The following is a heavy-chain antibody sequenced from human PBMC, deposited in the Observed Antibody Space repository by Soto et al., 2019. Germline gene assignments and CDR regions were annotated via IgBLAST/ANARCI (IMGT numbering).Heavy chain of an antibody. CDR2: ISGSGGST. J-gene: IGHJ6*02. CDR3: AKDLDMIVLVSKLLYYYGIDF. CDR1: GFTFSSYA. Sequence: GGSLRLSCAASGFTFSSYAMSWVRQAPGKGLEWVSAISGSGGSTYYADSVKGRFTISRDNSKNTLYLQMNSLRAEDTAVYYCAKDLDMIVLVSKLLYYYGIDFRYQGTTGTVSS. D-gene: IGHD3-22*01. V-gene: IGHV3-23*01.